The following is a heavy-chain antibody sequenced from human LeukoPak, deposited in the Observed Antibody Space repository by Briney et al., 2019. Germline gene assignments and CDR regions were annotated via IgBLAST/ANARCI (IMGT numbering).Heavy chain of an antibody. CDR3: ARTYDYVWGSYRTFDY. CDR1: GFTFSSYS. Sequence: PGGSLRLSCAASGFTFSSYSMNWVRQAPGKGLEWVSSISSSSYIYYADSVKGRFTISRDNAKNSLYLQMNSLRAEDTAVYYCARTYDYVWGSYRTFDYWGQGTLVTVSS. V-gene: IGHV3-21*01. J-gene: IGHJ4*02. CDR2: ISSSSYI. D-gene: IGHD3-16*02.